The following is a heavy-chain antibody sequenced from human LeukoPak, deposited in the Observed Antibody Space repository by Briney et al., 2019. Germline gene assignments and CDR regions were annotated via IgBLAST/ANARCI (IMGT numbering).Heavy chain of an antibody. CDR2: INSDGRTT. J-gene: IGHJ4*02. V-gene: IGHV3-74*01. CDR1: GFTFGPFW. Sequence: GESLRLSCAASGFTFGPFWMHWVRQAPGKGLVWVSRINSDGRTTNYADSVKGRFTISRDNAKNMVYLQMNSLRVEDTAVYYCVRDQGRYFFDYWGKGTLVTVSS. D-gene: IGHD1-14*01. CDR3: VRDQGRYFFDY.